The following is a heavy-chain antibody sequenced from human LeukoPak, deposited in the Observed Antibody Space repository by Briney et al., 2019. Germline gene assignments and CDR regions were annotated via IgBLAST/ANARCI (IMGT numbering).Heavy chain of an antibody. CDR2: IYYSGST. Sequence: PSETLSLTCTVSGGSISSGDYYWSWIRQPPGKGLEWIGYIYYSGSTYYNPSLKSRVTITVDTYKNQFSLKLSSVTAADTAVYYCARPICAAGSDAFDIWGQGTMVTVSS. J-gene: IGHJ3*02. D-gene: IGHD3-10*02. V-gene: IGHV4-30-4*08. CDR1: GGSISSGDYY. CDR3: ARPICAAGSDAFDI.